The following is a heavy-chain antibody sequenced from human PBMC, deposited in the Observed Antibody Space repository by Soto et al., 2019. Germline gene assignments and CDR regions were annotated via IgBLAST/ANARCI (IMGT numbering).Heavy chain of an antibody. D-gene: IGHD4-17*01. J-gene: IGHJ6*02. V-gene: IGHV3-33*01. CDR2: IWYDGSNK. Sequence: PGGSLRLSCAASGFTFSSYGMHWVRQAPGKGLEWVAVIWYDGSNKYYADSVKGRFTISRDNSKNTLYLQMNSLRAEDTAVYYCARRPPGPHGAHGGYYGMDVWGQGTTVTVSS. CDR1: GFTFSSYG. CDR3: ARRPPGPHGAHGGYYGMDV.